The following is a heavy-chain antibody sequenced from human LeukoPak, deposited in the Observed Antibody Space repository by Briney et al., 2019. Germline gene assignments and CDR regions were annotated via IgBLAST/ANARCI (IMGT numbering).Heavy chain of an antibody. J-gene: IGHJ4*02. CDR2: IYYSGST. D-gene: IGHD2-8*01. CDR3: ARGTEIILNCTNGVCPFDY. Sequence: KPSETLSLTCTVSGGSVSSGSYYWGWIRQPPGKGLEWIGSIYYSGSTYYNPSLKSRVAISVDTSKNQFSLKLSSVTAADTAVYYCARGTEIILNCTNGVCPFDYWGQGTLVTVSS. V-gene: IGHV4-39*01. CDR1: GGSVSSGSYY.